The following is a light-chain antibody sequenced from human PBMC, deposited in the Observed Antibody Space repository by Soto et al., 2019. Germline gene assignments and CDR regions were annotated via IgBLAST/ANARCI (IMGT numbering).Light chain of an antibody. Sequence: EIVLTQSPGTLSLSPGEIATLSCRASQYVSSSYLAWYQQKPGQAPRLLVYGASNRATGIPDRFSGSGSGTDFTLTISRLEPEDFAVYYCQQYGSSGTFGQGTKVDI. J-gene: IGKJ1*01. V-gene: IGKV3-20*01. CDR1: QYVSSSY. CDR3: QQYGSSGT. CDR2: GAS.